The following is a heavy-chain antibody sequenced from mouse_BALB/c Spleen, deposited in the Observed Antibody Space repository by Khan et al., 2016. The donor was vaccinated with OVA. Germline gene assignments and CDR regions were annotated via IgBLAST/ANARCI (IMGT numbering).Heavy chain of an antibody. J-gene: IGHJ4*01. D-gene: IGHD2-14*01. CDR2: IWGGGGT. V-gene: IGHV2-6-4*01. CDR3: SRAYYRYDGYYAVDY. CDR1: GFSLSSYN. Sequence: QVQLKQSGPGLVAPSQSLSITCTVSGFSLSSYNVHWVRQPPGKGLEWLGMIWGGGGTDYNSALKSRLSISKYNSKSQVFLKMNSLQTDDTAMYSCSRAYYRYDGYYAVDYWGQGTSVTVSS.